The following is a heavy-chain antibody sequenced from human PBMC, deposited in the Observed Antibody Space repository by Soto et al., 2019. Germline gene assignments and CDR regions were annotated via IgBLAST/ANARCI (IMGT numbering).Heavy chain of an antibody. CDR3: ARDPMVLSRSYFDS. V-gene: IGHV4-59*01. Sequence: SETLSLTCTVSGGSISNFYWSWIRQPPGKGLEWIGYISYSGNTNYNPSLKSRVSISVDTSKNQLSLNLTSVTAADTAVYYCARDPMVLSRSYFDSWGQGTPVTVSS. CDR1: GGSISNFY. CDR2: ISYSGNT. J-gene: IGHJ4*02. D-gene: IGHD2-8*01.